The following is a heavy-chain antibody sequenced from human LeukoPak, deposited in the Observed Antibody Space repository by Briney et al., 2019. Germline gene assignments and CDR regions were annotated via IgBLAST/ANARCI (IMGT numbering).Heavy chain of an antibody. Sequence: SETLPLTCAVYGGSLSGYYWGWIRQPPGKGLEWIGSIYFSGSTFYSPSLKSRVTISVDTSKNLFSLKLSSVTAADTAVYYCARHASYYDSSGYYSHFDYWGQGTLVTVSS. CDR2: IYFSGST. CDR3: ARHASYYDSSGYYSHFDY. J-gene: IGHJ4*02. CDR1: GGSLSGYY. V-gene: IGHV4-39*01. D-gene: IGHD3-22*01.